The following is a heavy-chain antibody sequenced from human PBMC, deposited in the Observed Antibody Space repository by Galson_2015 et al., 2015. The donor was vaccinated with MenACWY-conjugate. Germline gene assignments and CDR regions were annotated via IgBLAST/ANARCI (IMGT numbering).Heavy chain of an antibody. V-gene: IGHV3-74*01. Sequence: SPRLSCAVFGFTFGTYRMHYCRRIPGNGRASVSCINGDKSTTDYAASVKGRFTITRDIAMNTLFLKMNMLTTVDTAVDYCVRGYNGWKEVAYWGQGTLVTVSS. J-gene: IGHJ4*02. CDR1: GFTFGTYR. CDR3: VRGYNGWKEVAY. CDR2: INGDKSTT. D-gene: IGHD1-26*01.